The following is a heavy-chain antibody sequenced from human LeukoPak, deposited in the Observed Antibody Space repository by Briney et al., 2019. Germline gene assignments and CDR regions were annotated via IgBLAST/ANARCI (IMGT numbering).Heavy chain of an antibody. D-gene: IGHD6-19*01. CDR2: INHSGST. J-gene: IGHJ4*02. CDR3: ARGADSGWLFY. CDR1: GGPFSGYY. Sequence: PSETLSLTCAVYGGPFSGYYWSWIRQPPGKGLEWIGEINHSGSTNYNPSLKSRVTISVDTSKNQFSLKLSSVTAADTAVYYCARGADSGWLFYWGQGTLVTVSS. V-gene: IGHV4-34*01.